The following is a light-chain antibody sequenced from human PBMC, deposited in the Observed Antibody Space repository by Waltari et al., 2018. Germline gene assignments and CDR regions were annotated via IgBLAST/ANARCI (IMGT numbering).Light chain of an antibody. CDR1: QSVLYSSSNKSY. CDR2: WAS. J-gene: IGKJ2*03. V-gene: IGKV4-1*01. CDR3: HQYYDIPYS. Sequence: DIVMTQSPDSLAVSLGERATINCKSSQSVLYSSSNKSYLTWYQQKPGQPPKLVIYWASTRESGVPDRFSGSGSGTDFTLTISSLQAEDVAVYYCHQYYDIPYSFGQGTKLEIK.